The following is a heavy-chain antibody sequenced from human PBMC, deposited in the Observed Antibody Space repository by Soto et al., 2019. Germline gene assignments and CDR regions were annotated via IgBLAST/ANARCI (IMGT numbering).Heavy chain of an antibody. J-gene: IGHJ4*02. CDR3: ARSIGSSSFYFDF. V-gene: IGHV1-69*01. CDR2: LIPVFGST. D-gene: IGHD6-6*01. CDR1: GGTFSDYA. Sequence: QVQLVQSGAEVKKPGSSVKVSCKASGGTFSDYAISWVRQAPGHGLEWMGGLIPVFGSTHYAQSFQGRLTITANPSSNAAYMELSSLRSDDTAVYYCARSIGSSSFYFDFWGPGTQVTVSS.